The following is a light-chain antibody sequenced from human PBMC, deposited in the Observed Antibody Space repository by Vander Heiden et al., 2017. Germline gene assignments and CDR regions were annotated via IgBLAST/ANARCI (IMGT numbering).Light chain of an antibody. J-gene: IGKJ4*01. V-gene: IGKV2-28*01. Sequence: IVMTQSPLSLPVTPGDPASISCRSSQSLLHRNGYNYLDWYLQKPGQSPQLLIYLGSNRASGVPDRFSGSGSGTDFTLKISRVEAEDVGVYYCMQALQTPLTFGGGTKVEIK. CDR3: MQALQTPLT. CDR2: LGS. CDR1: QSLLHRNGYNY.